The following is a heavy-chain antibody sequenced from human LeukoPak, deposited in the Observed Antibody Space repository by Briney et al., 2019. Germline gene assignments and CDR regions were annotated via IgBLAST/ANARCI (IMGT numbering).Heavy chain of an antibody. CDR1: GGSISSYN. CDR2: INHSGST. D-gene: IGHD1-26*01. V-gene: IGHV4-34*01. Sequence: TASETLSLTCTVSGGSISSYNWGWIRQPPGKGLEWIGEINHSGSTNYNPSLKSRVTISVDTSKNQFSLKLSSVTAADTAVYYCARIQYSGASLALDYWGQGTLVTVSS. J-gene: IGHJ4*02. CDR3: ARIQYSGASLALDY.